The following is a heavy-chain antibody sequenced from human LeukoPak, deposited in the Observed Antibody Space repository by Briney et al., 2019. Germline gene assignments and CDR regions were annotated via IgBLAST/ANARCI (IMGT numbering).Heavy chain of an antibody. CDR3: ARDFIAAASGSLH. Sequence: GGSLRLSCAASGFTFSSYWMSWVRQAPGKGLEWVANIKQDGSEKYYVDSVKGRFTISRDNAKNSLYLQMNSLRAEDTAVYYCARDFIAAASGSLHWGQGTLVTVSS. CDR2: IKQDGSEK. V-gene: IGHV3-7*01. CDR1: GFTFSSYW. D-gene: IGHD6-13*01. J-gene: IGHJ1*01.